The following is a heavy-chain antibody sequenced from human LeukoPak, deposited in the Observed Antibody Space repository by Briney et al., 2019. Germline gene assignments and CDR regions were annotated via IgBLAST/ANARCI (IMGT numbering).Heavy chain of an antibody. CDR1: GGSISSSNW. V-gene: IGHV4-4*02. J-gene: IGHJ4*02. D-gene: IGHD3-9*01. CDR3: ARGHYDILTGYYTEYFDY. Sequence: PSETLSLTCAVSGGSISSSNWWSWVRQPPGKGLEWIGEIYHSGSTNYNPSLKSRVTISVDTSKNQFSLKLSSVTAADTAVYYCARGHYDILTGYYTEYFDYWGQGTLVTVSS. CDR2: IYHSGST.